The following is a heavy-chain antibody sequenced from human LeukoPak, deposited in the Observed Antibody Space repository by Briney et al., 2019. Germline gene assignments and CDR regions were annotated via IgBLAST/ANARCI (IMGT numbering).Heavy chain of an antibody. CDR3: AREGYATTWYSYYMDV. CDR2: IRQDGSEI. J-gene: IGHJ6*03. Sequence: GGSLRLSCAASGFIFRKYWMSWVRQAPGKGLEWVANIRQDGSEIDYVDSVKGRFTISRDDAKNSLFLQMNSLRAEDTAVYYCAREGYATTWYSYYMDVWGKGTTVTVSS. CDR1: GFIFRKYW. V-gene: IGHV3-7*01. D-gene: IGHD2-2*01.